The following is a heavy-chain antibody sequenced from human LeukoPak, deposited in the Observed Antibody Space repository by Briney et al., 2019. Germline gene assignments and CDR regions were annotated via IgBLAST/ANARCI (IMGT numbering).Heavy chain of an antibody. V-gene: IGHV3-7*01. CDR3: AREGGQVVPAAIAFYYYYYMDV. Sequence: GGSLRLSCAASGFTFSSYWMSWVRQAPGKGLEWVANIKQDGGEKYYVDSVKGRFTISRDNAKNSLYLQMNSLRAEDTAVYYCAREGGQVVPAAIAFYYYYYMDVWGKGTTVTVSS. D-gene: IGHD2-2*02. J-gene: IGHJ6*03. CDR2: IKQDGGEK. CDR1: GFTFSSYW.